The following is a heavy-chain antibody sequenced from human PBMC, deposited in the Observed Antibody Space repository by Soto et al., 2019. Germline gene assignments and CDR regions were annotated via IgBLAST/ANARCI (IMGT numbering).Heavy chain of an antibody. CDR3: AKTTYYYDRGWFDP. D-gene: IGHD3-22*01. J-gene: IGHJ5*02. V-gene: IGHV4-39*01. Sequence: QLQLQESGPGLVKPSETLSLTCTVSGGSISSSSYYWGWIRQPPGKGLEWIGSIYYSGSTYYNPSLKRRITISVDTSKNQFSLKLSSVTAADTAVYYCAKTTYYYDRGWFDPWGQGTLVTVSS. CDR2: IYYSGST. CDR1: GGSISSSSYY.